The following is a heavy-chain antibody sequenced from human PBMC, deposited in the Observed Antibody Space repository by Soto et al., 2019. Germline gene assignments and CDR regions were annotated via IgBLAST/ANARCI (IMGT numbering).Heavy chain of an antibody. Sequence: QVQLVQSGAEVKKPGSSVKVSCKTSGVSFNNNGIGWVRQAPGHGLEWMGGVSTPFRTSNYARKVQGRISITADASTGTVNMELSSLTSEDTAQYYCARVLYYGSGSYSPYGMDVWGQGTTVTVSS. CDR3: ARVLYYGSGSYSPYGMDV. J-gene: IGHJ6*02. D-gene: IGHD3-10*01. CDR2: VSTPFRTS. CDR1: GVSFNNNG. V-gene: IGHV1-69*01.